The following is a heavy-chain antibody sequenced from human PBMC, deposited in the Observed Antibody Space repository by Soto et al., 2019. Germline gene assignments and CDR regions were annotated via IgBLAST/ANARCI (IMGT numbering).Heavy chain of an antibody. J-gene: IGHJ4*02. CDR3: AKRATGTYFDY. CDR2: LSGSGGST. V-gene: IGHV3-23*01. D-gene: IGHD1-1*01. Sequence: PGGSLRLSCVASGFTFSSHAMTWVRQAPGRGLEWVSALSGSGGSTYYADSVKGRFTISRDNSKNTLYLQMNSLRAEDTAVYYCAKRATGTYFDYWGQGTLVTVSS. CDR1: GFTFSSHA.